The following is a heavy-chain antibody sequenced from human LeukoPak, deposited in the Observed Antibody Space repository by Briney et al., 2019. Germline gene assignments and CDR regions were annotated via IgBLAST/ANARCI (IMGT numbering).Heavy chain of an antibody. CDR1: GFTFSSYA. CDR2: ISDTGVST. CDR3: AKDRSDSSRWYAGSH. J-gene: IGHJ4*02. D-gene: IGHD6-13*01. V-gene: IGHV3-23*01. Sequence: GGSLRLSCAASGFTFSSYAMSWVRQVPREGLEWVAAISDTGVSTYYADSVKGRFTISRDNSKNTLYLQMNSLRVEDTAVYYCAKDRSDSSRWYAGSHWGQGTLVTVSS.